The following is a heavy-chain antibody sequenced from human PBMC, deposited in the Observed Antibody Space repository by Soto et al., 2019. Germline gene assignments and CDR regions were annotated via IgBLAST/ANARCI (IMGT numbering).Heavy chain of an antibody. CDR2: TYYRSKWYN. Sequence: SQTLSLTCAISGDSVSSNSAAWNWIRQSPSRGLEWLGRTYYRSKWYNDYAVSVKSRITINPDTSKNQFSLQLNSVTPEDTAVYYCARARGSYYSSGSFYYYGMDVWGQGTTVTVSS. J-gene: IGHJ6*02. CDR3: ARARGSYYSSGSFYYYGMDV. CDR1: GDSVSSNSAA. V-gene: IGHV6-1*01. D-gene: IGHD3-10*01.